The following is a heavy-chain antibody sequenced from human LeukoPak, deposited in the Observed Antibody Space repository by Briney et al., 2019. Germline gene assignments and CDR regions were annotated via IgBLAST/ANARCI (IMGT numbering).Heavy chain of an antibody. D-gene: IGHD3-22*01. V-gene: IGHV3-30-3*01. Sequence: GGSLRLSCAASGFTFSSYAMHWVRQAPGKGLEWVAVISYDGSNKYYADSVKGRFTISRDNSKNTLYLQMNSLRAEDTAVYYCARDRNYYDSSGYIPGYWGQGTLVTVSS. J-gene: IGHJ4*02. CDR3: ARDRNYYDSSGYIPGY. CDR1: GFTFSSYA. CDR2: ISYDGSNK.